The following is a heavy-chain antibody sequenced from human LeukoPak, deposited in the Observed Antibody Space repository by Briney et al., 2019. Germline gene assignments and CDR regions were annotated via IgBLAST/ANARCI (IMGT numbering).Heavy chain of an antibody. V-gene: IGHV1-69*04. CDR3: AREEVVVVAATVGHYFDY. J-gene: IGHJ4*02. CDR2: IIPIFGIA. D-gene: IGHD2-15*01. Sequence: SVKVSCKASGGTFSSYAISWVRQAPGQGLEWMGRIIPIFGIANYAQEFQGRVTITADKSTSTAYMELSSLRSEDTAVYYCAREEVVVVAATVGHYFDYWGQGTLVTVSS. CDR1: GGTFSSYA.